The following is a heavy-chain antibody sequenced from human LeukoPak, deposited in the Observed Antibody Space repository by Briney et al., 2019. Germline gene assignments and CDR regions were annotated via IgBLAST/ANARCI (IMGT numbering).Heavy chain of an antibody. CDR3: ARNPYGDYYFDH. D-gene: IGHD4-17*01. J-gene: IGHJ4*02. Sequence: PGRSLRLSCAASGFTFGHHAMHWVRQAPGKGLEWVAVVSYDGSNKYFADSVKGRFTISRDNSKNALYLHMSSLRAEDTAVYYCARNPYGDYYFDHWGQGTLVTVSS. CDR2: VSYDGSNK. V-gene: IGHV3-30-3*01. CDR1: GFTFGHHA.